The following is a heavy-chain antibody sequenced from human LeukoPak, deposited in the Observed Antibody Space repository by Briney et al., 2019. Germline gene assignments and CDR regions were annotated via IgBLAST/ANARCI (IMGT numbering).Heavy chain of an antibody. Sequence: SETLSLTCAVYGGSFSGYYWSWIRQPPGKGLEWIGEINHSGSTNYNPSLKSRVTISVDTSKNQFSLKLSSVTAADTAVYYCAKPGSIAVAGTLAPGYFDYWGQGTLVTVSS. CDR3: AKPGSIAVAGTLAPGYFDY. CDR1: GGSFSGYY. CDR2: INHSGST. J-gene: IGHJ4*02. V-gene: IGHV4-34*01. D-gene: IGHD6-19*01.